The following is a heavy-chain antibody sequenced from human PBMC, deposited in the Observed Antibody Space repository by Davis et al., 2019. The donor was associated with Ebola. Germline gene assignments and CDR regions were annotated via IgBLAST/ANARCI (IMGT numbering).Heavy chain of an antibody. V-gene: IGHV3-33*01. J-gene: IGHJ4*02. D-gene: IGHD6-19*01. CDR3: TTQKSSGWYLDFDY. Sequence: GESLKISCAASGFTFSSYDMHWVRQAPGKGLEWVAVIWYDGSNKYYADSVKGRFTISRDNSKNTLYLQMNSLRAEDTAVYYCTTQKSSGWYLDFDYWGQGTLVTVSS. CDR2: IWYDGSNK. CDR1: GFTFSSYD.